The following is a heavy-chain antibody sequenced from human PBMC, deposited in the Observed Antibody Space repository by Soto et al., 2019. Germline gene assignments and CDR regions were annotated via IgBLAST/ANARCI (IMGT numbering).Heavy chain of an antibody. CDR3: ARDHSYYGMDV. CDR2: INSSGSTI. CDR1: GFTFSSYE. V-gene: IGHV3-48*03. J-gene: IGHJ6*02. Sequence: PGGSLRLSCAASGFTFSSYEMNWVRQAPGKGLEWVSYINSSGSTIYYADSVKGRFTISRDNAKNSLYLQMNSLRAEDTAVYYCARDHSYYGMDVWGQGTTVTVSS.